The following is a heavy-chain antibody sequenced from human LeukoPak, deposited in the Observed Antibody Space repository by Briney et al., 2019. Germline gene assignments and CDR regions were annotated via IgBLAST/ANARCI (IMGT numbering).Heavy chain of an antibody. Sequence: ASVKVSCKASGGTFTSYAISWVRQAPGQGLEWMGGIIPIFGTANYAQKFQGRVTITADESTSTAYMELSSLRSEDAAVYYCARGESGAPNWYFDLWGRGTLVTASS. CDR1: GGTFTSYA. J-gene: IGHJ2*01. D-gene: IGHD2/OR15-2a*01. CDR2: IIPIFGTA. V-gene: IGHV1-69*13. CDR3: ARGESGAPNWYFDL.